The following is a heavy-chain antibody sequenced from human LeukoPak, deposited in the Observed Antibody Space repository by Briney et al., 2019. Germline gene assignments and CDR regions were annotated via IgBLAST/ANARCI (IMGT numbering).Heavy chain of an antibody. CDR3: ARGLYGSGRRSLMAY. D-gene: IGHD3-10*01. V-gene: IGHV3-48*04. Sequence: QPGGSLRLSCAASGFTFSSYTMNWIRQAPGKGLEWISFINTKSNAIYYADSVKGRFTISRDNAEKSLFLQMTSLRVKDTAIYYCARGLYGSGRRSLMAYWGPGTLVAVSS. CDR2: INTKSNAI. CDR1: GFTFSSYT. J-gene: IGHJ4*02.